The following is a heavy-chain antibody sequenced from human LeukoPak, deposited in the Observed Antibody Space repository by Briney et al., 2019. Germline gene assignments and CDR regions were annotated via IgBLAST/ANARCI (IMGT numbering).Heavy chain of an antibody. V-gene: IGHV4-39*01. CDR3: ATGGGIAVAGR. D-gene: IGHD6-19*01. J-gene: IGHJ4*02. CDR1: SASISSSSYY. CDR2: IYYSGST. Sequence: SETLSLTCTVSSASISSSSYYWGWIRQPPGKGLEWIGSIYYSGSTSYNPSLKSRVTISVDTSKNQFSLKLRSVTAADTAVYYCATGGGIAVAGRWGQGTLVTVSS.